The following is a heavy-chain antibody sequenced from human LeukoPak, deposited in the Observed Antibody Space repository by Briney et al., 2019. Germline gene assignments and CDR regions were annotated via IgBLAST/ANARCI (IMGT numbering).Heavy chain of an antibody. J-gene: IGHJ4*02. CDR1: GGSISSYY. D-gene: IGHD1-1*01. CDR2: IYYSGST. Sequence: PSETLSLTCTVSGGSISSYYWSWIRQPPGKGPEWIGYIYYSGSTNYNPSLKSRVTISVDTSKNQFSLKLSSVTAADTAVYYCARDYWNDGLFDYWGQGTQVTVSS. CDR3: ARDYWNDGLFDY. V-gene: IGHV4-59*01.